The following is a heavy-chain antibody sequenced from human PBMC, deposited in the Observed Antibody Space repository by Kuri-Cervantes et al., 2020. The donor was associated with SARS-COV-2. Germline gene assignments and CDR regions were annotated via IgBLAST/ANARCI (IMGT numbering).Heavy chain of an antibody. Sequence: SETLSLTCAVYGGSFSGYYWSWIHQPPGKGLEWIGEINHSGSTNYNPSLKSRVTISVDTSKNQFSLKLSSVTAADTAVYYCARAPYLDFGAGSYYARGYYYYGMDVWGQGTTVTVSS. CDR1: GGSFSGYY. CDR2: INHSGST. J-gene: IGHJ6*02. V-gene: IGHV4-34*01. CDR3: ARAPYLDFGAGSYYARGYYYYGMDV. D-gene: IGHD3-10*01.